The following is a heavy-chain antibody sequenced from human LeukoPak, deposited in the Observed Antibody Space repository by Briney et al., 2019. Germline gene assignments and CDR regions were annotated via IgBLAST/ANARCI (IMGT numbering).Heavy chain of an antibody. J-gene: IGHJ4*02. V-gene: IGHV3-30*18. CDR1: GFTFSSYG. CDR2: ISYDGSNK. CDR3: AKLGDY. D-gene: IGHD1-26*01. Sequence: GGSLRLSCAASGFTFSSYGMHWVRQAPGKGLEWVAVISYDGSNKYYADSVKGRFTISRDNSKNTLYLQMNSLRAEDTAVYYCAKLGDYWGQGTLVTVSS.